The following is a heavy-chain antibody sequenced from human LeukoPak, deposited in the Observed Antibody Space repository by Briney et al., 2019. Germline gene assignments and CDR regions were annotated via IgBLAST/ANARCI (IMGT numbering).Heavy chain of an antibody. CDR1: GFTFSSYG. J-gene: IGHJ4*02. CDR2: IWYDGSNK. V-gene: IGHV3-33*01. Sequence: GSLRLSCAASGFTFSSYGLHWVRQAPGKGLEWVAVIWYDGSNKYYADSVKGRFTISRDNSKNTLYLQMNSLRAEDTAVYYCAGQDCSGGSCYFGRDSWGQGTLVTVSS. D-gene: IGHD2-15*01. CDR3: AGQDCSGGSCYFGRDS.